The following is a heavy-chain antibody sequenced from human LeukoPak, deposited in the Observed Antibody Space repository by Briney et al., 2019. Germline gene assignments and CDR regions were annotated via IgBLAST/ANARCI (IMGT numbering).Heavy chain of an antibody. J-gene: IGHJ2*01. Sequence: GGSLRLSCTASGFTFGDYAMSWFRQAPGKGLEWVGFIRSKAYGGTTEYAASVKGRFTISRDDSKSIAYLQMNSLKTEDTAVYYCTRLVTTDLWYFDLWGRGTLVTVSS. CDR3: TRLVTTDLWYFDL. CDR2: IRSKAYGGTT. CDR1: GFTFGDYA. D-gene: IGHD4-17*01. V-gene: IGHV3-49*03.